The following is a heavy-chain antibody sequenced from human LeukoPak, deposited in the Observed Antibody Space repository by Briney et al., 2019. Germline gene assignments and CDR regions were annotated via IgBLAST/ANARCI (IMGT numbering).Heavy chain of an antibody. V-gene: IGHV4-34*01. J-gene: IGHJ4*02. CDR1: GEPLSKYY. D-gene: IGHD1-26*01. Sequence: SETLSLTCAVYGEPLSKYYWTWIRQSPGVGLEWIGEINHRGSTNLNPSLKSRVTLSVDTSKHQFSLKLTSVTAADAAVYYRASSVGSTDYWGQGTLVTVSS. CDR2: INHRGST. CDR3: ASSVGSTDY.